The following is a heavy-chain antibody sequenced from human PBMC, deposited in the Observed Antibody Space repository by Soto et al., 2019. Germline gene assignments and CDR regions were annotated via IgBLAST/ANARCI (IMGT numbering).Heavy chain of an antibody. CDR1: GCTFSSYA. D-gene: IGHD1-1*01. V-gene: IGHV3-23*01. J-gene: IGHJ4*02. CDR3: AKDHFNRDNLPYYFDY. Sequence: PGGSLRLSCAPSGCTFSSYAMSWVRQAPGKGLEWVSAISGSGGSTYYADSVKGRFTISRDNSKNTLYLQMNSLRAEDTAVYYCAKDHFNRDNLPYYFDYWGQGTLVTVSS. CDR2: ISGSGGST.